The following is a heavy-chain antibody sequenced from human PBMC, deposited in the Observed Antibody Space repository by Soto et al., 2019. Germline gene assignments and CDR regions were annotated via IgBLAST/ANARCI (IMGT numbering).Heavy chain of an antibody. D-gene: IGHD1-26*01. J-gene: IGHJ5*02. CDR1: GFTFSDYY. CDR3: ARAVGATFAWFDP. CDR2: ISTSGSSI. Sequence: GSLRLSCAASGFTFSDYYMSWLRQAPGKGLEWVSYISTSGSSIYYADSVKGRFTISRDNAKNSLYLQMNSLRAEDTAVYHCARAVGATFAWFDPWGQGTLVTVSS. V-gene: IGHV3-11*01.